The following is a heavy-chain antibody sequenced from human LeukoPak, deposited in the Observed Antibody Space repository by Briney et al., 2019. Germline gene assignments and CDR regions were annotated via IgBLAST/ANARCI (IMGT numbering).Heavy chain of an antibody. V-gene: IGHV4-59*08. J-gene: IGHJ4*02. CDR3: ASQLDDYYDSTGYYTGFIDY. Sequence: SETLSLTCNVSGASISDYYWSWIRQPPGKGLEWIGYIYYTGTTKYNPSLTSRVTISVDPSKNQFSLSLDSVTAADTAVYYCASQLDDYYDSTGYYTGFIDYWGPGTLVTVSS. D-gene: IGHD3-22*01. CDR2: IYYTGTT. CDR1: GASISDYY.